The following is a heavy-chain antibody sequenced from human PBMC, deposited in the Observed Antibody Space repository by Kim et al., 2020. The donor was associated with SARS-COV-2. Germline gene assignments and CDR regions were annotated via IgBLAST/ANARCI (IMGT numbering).Heavy chain of an antibody. Sequence: GGSLRLSCAASGFNFSSYGMTWVRQAPGEGLEWVSHISSRGVDTYYADSVKVRVTTSRDSSKNTVYLQLNSLRADDTAVYFCAKDGQRGGGNWFDSLGQGTLVTVSS. D-gene: IGHD3-16*01. J-gene: IGHJ5*01. CDR2: ISSRGVDT. V-gene: IGHV3-23*01. CDR1: GFNFSSYG. CDR3: AKDGQRGGGNWFDS.